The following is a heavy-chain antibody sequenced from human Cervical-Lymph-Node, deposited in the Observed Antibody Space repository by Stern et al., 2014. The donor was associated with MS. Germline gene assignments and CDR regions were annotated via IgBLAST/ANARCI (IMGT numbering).Heavy chain of an antibody. CDR3: ASEMATPPYYFDY. J-gene: IGHJ4*02. CDR1: GGTFSSYG. V-gene: IGHV1-69*01. CDR2: LIPIFGTA. Sequence: QVQLVQSGAEVKKPGSSVKVSCKASGGTFSSYGISWVRQAPGQGLAWLGGLIPIFGTADYAQKFQGRVTITADESTSTAYMALSSLRSEDTAVYYCASEMATPPYYFDYWGQGTLVTVSS. D-gene: IGHD5-24*01.